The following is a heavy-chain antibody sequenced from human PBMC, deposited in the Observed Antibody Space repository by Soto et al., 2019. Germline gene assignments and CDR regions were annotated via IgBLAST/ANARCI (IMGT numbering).Heavy chain of an antibody. J-gene: IGHJ3*02. V-gene: IGHV3-53*01. Sequence: EVQLVESGGGLIQPGGSLRLSCAASGFTVSSNYMSWVRQAPGKGLEWVSVIYSGGSTYYADSVKGRFTISRDNSKNTRYLQMNSPGAEDTAVYYCARLHWGMGGAFDIWGQGTMVTVSS. CDR1: GFTVSSNY. CDR3: ARLHWGMGGAFDI. D-gene: IGHD7-27*01. CDR2: IYSGGST.